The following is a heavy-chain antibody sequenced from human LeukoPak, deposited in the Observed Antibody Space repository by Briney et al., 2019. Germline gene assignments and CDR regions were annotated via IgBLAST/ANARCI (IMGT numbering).Heavy chain of an antibody. J-gene: IGHJ4*02. CDR2: IYYSGST. V-gene: IGHV4-39*07. CDR3: ARANSSWHC. D-gene: IGHD6-13*01. CDR1: GGSISSSSYY. Sequence: SETLSLTCTVSGGSISSSSYYWGWIRQPPGEGLEWIGSIYYSGSTYYNPSLKSRVTISVDTSKNQFSLKLSSVTAADTAVYYCARANSSWHCWGQGTLVTVSS.